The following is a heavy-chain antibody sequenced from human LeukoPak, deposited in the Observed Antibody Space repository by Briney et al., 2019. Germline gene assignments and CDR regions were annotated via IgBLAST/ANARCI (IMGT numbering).Heavy chain of an antibody. Sequence: QPGRSLRLSCAASGFTFSSYGMHWVRQAPGKGLEWVAVIWFDGSNEYYADSEKGRLTISRDNSKNTLYLQMNSLRAEDTAVYYCARDRGYHSNPDYWGQGTLVTVSS. CDR3: ARDRGYHSNPDY. CDR1: GFTFSSYG. J-gene: IGHJ4*02. D-gene: IGHD4-11*01. V-gene: IGHV3-33*01. CDR2: IWFDGSNE.